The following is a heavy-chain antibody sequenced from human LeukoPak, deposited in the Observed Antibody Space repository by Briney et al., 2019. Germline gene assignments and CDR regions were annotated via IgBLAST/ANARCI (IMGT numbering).Heavy chain of an antibody. CDR3: ARDSGSGTFT. D-gene: IGHD3-10*01. CDR2: IYYSGST. J-gene: IGHJ5*02. CDR1: GGSITSYY. V-gene: IGHV4-59*01. Sequence: PSETLSLTCTVSGGSITSYYWSWIRQAPGKGLEWIGYIYYSGSTKYNPSLKSRVTISIDTSKNQFSLKLTSVTAADTAVYYCARDSGSGTFTWGQGTLVTVSS.